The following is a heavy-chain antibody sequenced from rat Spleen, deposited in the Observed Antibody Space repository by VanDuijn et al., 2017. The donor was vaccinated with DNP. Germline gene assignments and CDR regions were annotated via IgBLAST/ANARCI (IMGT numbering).Heavy chain of an antibody. CDR2: ISYSGRT. CDR3: ARWTRYFDY. Sequence: EVQLQESGSGLVKPSQSLSLACSVTGYSITSNYWGWIRKFPGNKLEYIGHISYSGRTNYNPSLRSRISITRDTSKNHFFLHLNSVTTEDTATYYCARWTRYFDYWGPGTMVTVSS. V-gene: IGHV3-1*01. D-gene: IGHD1-7*01. J-gene: IGHJ1*01. CDR1: GYSITSNY.